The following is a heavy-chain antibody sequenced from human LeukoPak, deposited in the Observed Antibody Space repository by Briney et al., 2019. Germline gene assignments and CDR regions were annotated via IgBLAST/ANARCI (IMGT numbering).Heavy chain of an antibody. CDR2: ISSSSSYI. D-gene: IGHD3-22*01. V-gene: IGHV3-21*01. J-gene: IGHJ4*02. CDR1: GFTFSSYS. Sequence: PGGSLRLSCAASGFTFSSYSMNWVRQAPGRGLEWVSSISSSSSYIYYADSVKGRFTISRDNAKNSLYLQMNSLRAEDTAVYYCARGEYYYDSSGYYFAQKTGDYWGQGTLVTVSS. CDR3: ARGEYYYDSSGYYFAQKTGDY.